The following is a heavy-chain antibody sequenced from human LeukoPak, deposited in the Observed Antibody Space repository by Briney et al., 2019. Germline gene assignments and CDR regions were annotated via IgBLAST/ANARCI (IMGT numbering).Heavy chain of an antibody. Sequence: GGSLRLSCAASGFTFSSYGMHWVRQAPGKGLEWVAFIRYDGGNKYYADSVKGRFTISRDNSKNTLYLQMNSLRAEDTAVYYCAKAQYYYDSSGSWFDPWGQGTLVTVSS. CDR2: IRYDGGNK. CDR3: AKAQYYYDSSGSWFDP. J-gene: IGHJ5*02. V-gene: IGHV3-30*02. D-gene: IGHD3-22*01. CDR1: GFTFSSYG.